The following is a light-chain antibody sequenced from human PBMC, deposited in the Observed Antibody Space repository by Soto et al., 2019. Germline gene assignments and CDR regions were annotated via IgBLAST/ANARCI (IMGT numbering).Light chain of an antibody. V-gene: IGKV1-39*01. CDR1: QDISNY. CDR3: QQSSTTPLT. J-gene: IGKJ4*01. CDR2: ATS. Sequence: DLQMTQSPSSLSASVGDRVTITCQASQDISNYLNWYQQKPGKAPKLLMYATSRLQSGVPSRFSGSGSGTDFTLTINNLQPEDFAIYYCQQSSTTPLTFGGGTKVEI.